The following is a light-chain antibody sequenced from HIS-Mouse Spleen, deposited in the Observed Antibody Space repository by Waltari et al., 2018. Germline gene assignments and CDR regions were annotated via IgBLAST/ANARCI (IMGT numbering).Light chain of an antibody. J-gene: IGLJ2*01. V-gene: IGLV1-47*01. Sequence: QSVLTQPPSASGTPGQRVTISCSGSSSNIGSNYVSWYQQLPGTAPKLLTYRNNDRPSGVPDRFSGSKSGTSASLAISGLRSEDEADYYCAAWDDSLSGVVFGGGTKLTVL. CDR3: AAWDDSLSGVV. CDR2: RNN. CDR1: SSNIGSNY.